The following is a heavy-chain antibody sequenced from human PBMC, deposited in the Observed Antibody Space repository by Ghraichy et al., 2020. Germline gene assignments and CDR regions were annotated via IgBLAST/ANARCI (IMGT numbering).Heavy chain of an antibody. Sequence: GGSLRLSCVASEFSFSIYSMSWVRQAPGKGLDWVSYINGGSGTIYYSDSVKGRFTISRDNAKNSLYLQMSSLRDEDTAVYYCARVGSCSGGNCYGFDYWGQGILVTDSS. CDR3: ARVGSCSGGNCYGFDY. CDR2: INGGSGTI. V-gene: IGHV3-48*02. D-gene: IGHD2-15*01. J-gene: IGHJ4*02. CDR1: EFSFSIYS.